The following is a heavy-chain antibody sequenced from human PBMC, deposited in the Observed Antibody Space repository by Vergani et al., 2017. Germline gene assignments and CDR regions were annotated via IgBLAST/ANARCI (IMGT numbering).Heavy chain of an antibody. CDR2: FYVSGST. V-gene: IGHV4-38-2*01. J-gene: IGHJ4*02. Sequence: QVQLQESGPGLVTPSETLSLICDLFDFISNGHYCGWIRQSPEKGLEWIGSFYVSGSTYSSPSLESLVAISIDTSKNHFSLRLSSVTAADTAVYYCARHLRGYSYGVFDYWGQGREVTVSS. CDR1: DFISNGHY. D-gene: IGHD5-18*01. CDR3: ARHLRGYSYGVFDY.